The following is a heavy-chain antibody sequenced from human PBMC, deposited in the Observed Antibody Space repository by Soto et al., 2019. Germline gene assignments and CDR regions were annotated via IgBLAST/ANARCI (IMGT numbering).Heavy chain of an antibody. D-gene: IGHD2-21*02. J-gene: IGHJ5*02. CDR2: ISGSGGST. V-gene: IGHV3-23*01. CDR1: GFTFSSYA. Sequence: PGGSLSLSCAASGFTFSSYAMSWVRQAPGKGLEWVSAISGSGGSTYYADSVKGRFTISRDNSKNTLYLQMNSLRAEDTAVYYCAKDPSAGDWTNWFDPWGQGTLVTVSS. CDR3: AKDPSAGDWTNWFDP.